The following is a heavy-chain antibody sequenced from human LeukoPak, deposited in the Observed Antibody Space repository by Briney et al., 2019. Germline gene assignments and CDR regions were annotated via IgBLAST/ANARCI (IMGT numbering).Heavy chain of an antibody. CDR1: GYTFTGYY. D-gene: IGHD6-13*01. CDR3: ARGRDSDSWYLDWFDP. J-gene: IGHJ5*02. V-gene: IGHV1-2*02. Sequence: GASVKVSCKASGYTFTGYYLHWVRQAPGQGLEWMGWINPNSGGTNYAQKFQGRVSMTRDTSISTAYMDLSRLRSDDTAVYYCARGRDSDSWYLDWFDPWSQGTLVTVSS. CDR2: INPNSGGT.